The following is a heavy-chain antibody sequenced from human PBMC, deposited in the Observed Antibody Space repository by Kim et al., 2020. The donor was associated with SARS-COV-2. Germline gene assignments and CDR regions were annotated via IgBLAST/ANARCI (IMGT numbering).Heavy chain of an antibody. Sequence: SVKVSCKAPGCTFSSYDVNWVRQAPGQGLEWVGRMMPYLDRADYTQKFQDRVTISADKATKTAYMEVRSLRSEDTAVYYCARASICYYDQWGQGTLVTVSS. D-gene: IGHD3-3*02. J-gene: IGHJ4*02. CDR2: MMPYLDRA. CDR3: ARASICYYDQ. CDR1: GCTFSSYD. V-gene: IGHV1-69*04.